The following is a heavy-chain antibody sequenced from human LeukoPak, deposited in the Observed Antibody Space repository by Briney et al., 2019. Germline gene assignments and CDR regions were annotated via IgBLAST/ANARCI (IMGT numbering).Heavy chain of an antibody. Sequence: KASETLSLTCAVSGGSTSSYYWSWIRQPPGKGLEWIGYIYYSGSTNYNPSLKSRVTISVDTSKNQFSLKLSSVTAADTAVYYCARLGLSWELLSPWGQGTLVTVSS. D-gene: IGHD1-26*01. CDR2: IYYSGST. CDR1: GGSTSSYY. J-gene: IGHJ4*02. V-gene: IGHV4-59*08. CDR3: ARLGLSWELLSP.